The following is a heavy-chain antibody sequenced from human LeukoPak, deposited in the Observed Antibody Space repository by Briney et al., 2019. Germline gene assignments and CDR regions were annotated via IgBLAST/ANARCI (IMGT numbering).Heavy chain of an antibody. V-gene: IGHV1-2*02. CDR2: INPNSGGT. CDR1: GYTFTGYY. CDR3: AKQKRVRSRVDY. J-gene: IGHJ4*02. D-gene: IGHD4-17*01. Sequence: GASVKVSCKASGYTFTGYYMHWVRQAPGQGLEWMGWINPNSGGTNYAQKFQGRVTMTRDTSISTAYLQWSSLKASDTAMYYCAKQKRVRSRVDYWGQGTLVTVSS.